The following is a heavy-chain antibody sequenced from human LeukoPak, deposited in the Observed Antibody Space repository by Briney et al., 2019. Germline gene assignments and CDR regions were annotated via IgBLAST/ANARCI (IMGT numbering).Heavy chain of an antibody. CDR3: ARDYSSSWYADAFDI. CDR2: ISSSSSYI. V-gene: IGHV3-21*01. D-gene: IGHD6-13*01. CDR1: GFTFSSYS. J-gene: IGHJ3*02. Sequence: PGGSLRLSCAASGFTFSSYSMNWVRQAPGKGLEWVSSISSSSSYIYYADSVKGRFTISRDNAKNSLYLQMNSLRAEDTAVYYCARDYSSSWYADAFDIWGQGTMVTVSS.